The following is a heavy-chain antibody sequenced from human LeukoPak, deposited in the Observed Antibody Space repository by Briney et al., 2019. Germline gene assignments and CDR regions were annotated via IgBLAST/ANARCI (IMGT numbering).Heavy chain of an antibody. D-gene: IGHD5-18*01. J-gene: IGHJ6*01. V-gene: IGHV4-34*01. CDR3: ARGPTGHGYNYYYYGMDV. CDR2: INHSGST. CDR1: GGSFSGYY. Sequence: PSETLSLTCAVYGGSFSGYYWSWIRQPPGKGLEWIGEINHSGSTNYNPSLKSRVTISVDTSKNQFSLKLSSVTAADTAVYYCARGPTGHGYNYYYYGMDVWGKGPRSPSPQ.